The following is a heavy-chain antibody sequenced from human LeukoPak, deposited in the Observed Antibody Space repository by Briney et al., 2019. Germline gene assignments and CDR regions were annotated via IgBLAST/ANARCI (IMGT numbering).Heavy chain of an antibody. Sequence: GGSLRLSCAASGFTFSSYAMSWVRQAPGKGLEWVSAVSGSGGSTYYADSVKGRFTISRDNSKNTLYLQMNSLRAEDTAVYYCAKDEWELPYYFDYWGQGTLVTVSS. J-gene: IGHJ4*02. CDR1: GFTFSSYA. CDR2: VSGSGGST. D-gene: IGHD1-26*01. V-gene: IGHV3-23*01. CDR3: AKDEWELPYYFDY.